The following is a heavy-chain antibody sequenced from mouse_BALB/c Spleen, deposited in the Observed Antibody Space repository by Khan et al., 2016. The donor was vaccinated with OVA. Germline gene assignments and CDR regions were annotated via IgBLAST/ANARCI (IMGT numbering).Heavy chain of an antibody. CDR2: INTNTGEP. CDR3: ARGNYYGSNSWFAY. J-gene: IGHJ3*01. D-gene: IGHD1-1*01. CDR1: GYTSQTM. Sequence: LVESGPELKKPGETVKISCKASGYTSQTMENWVKQAPGKGLKWMGWINTNTGEPTYAEEFKGRFAFSLETSASTAYLQLNNLKNEDTATYFCARGNYYGSNSWFAYWGQGTLVTVSA. V-gene: IGHV9-3*02.